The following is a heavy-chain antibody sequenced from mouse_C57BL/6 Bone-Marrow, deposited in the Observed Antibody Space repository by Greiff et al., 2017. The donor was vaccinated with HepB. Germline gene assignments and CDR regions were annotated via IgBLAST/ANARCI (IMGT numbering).Heavy chain of an antibody. D-gene: IGHD1-1*01. V-gene: IGHV3-8*01. CDR1: GYSITSDY. J-gene: IGHJ1*03. CDR2: ISYSGST. CDR3: ARGFYYCSSYWYFDV. Sequence: DVKLQESGPGLAKPSQTLSLTCSVTGYSITSDYWNWIRKFPGNKLEYMGYISYSGSTYYNPSLKSRISITRDTSKNQYYLQLNSVTTEDTATYYCARGFYYCSSYWYFDVWGTGTTVTGSS.